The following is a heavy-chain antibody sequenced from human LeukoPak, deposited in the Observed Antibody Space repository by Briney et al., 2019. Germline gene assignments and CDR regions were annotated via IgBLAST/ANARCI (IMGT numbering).Heavy chain of an antibody. CDR1: GGTFSSYA. V-gene: IGHV1-69*05. D-gene: IGHD4-17*01. CDR3: ARAPTVTHYYYYMDV. CDR2: IIPIFGTA. Sequence: SVKVSCKASGGTFSSYAISWVRQAPGQGLEWMGRIIPIFGTANYAQKFQGRVTITTDESTSTAYMELSSLRSEDTAVYYCARAPTVTHYYYYMDVWGKGTTVTVSS. J-gene: IGHJ6*03.